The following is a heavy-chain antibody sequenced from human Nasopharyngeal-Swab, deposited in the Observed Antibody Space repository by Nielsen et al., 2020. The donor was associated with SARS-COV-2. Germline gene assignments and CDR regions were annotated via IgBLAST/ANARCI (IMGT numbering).Heavy chain of an antibody. J-gene: IGHJ5*02. V-gene: IGHV7-4-1*02. Sequence: ASVKVSCKSSGYTFTNYAMNWVRQAPGQGLEWMGLVNTTTGTPTYAQGFTGRLVFSLDTSVSTAYLEISNLKPEDTAVYFCVRDVMSSSMINWFGPWGQGTLVTVSS. CDR3: VRDVMSSSMINWFGP. CDR1: GYTFTNYA. D-gene: IGHD3-22*01. CDR2: VNTTTGTP.